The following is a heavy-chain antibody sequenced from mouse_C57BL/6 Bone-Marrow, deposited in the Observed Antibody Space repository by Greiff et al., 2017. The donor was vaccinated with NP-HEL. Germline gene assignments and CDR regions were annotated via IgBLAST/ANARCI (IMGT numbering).Heavy chain of an antibody. V-gene: IGHV5-4*01. D-gene: IGHD1-1*01. CDR1: GFTFSSYA. J-gene: IGHJ3*01. CDR2: ISDGGSYT. CDR3: ARDYGSRGFAY. Sequence: EVNVVESGGGLVKPGGSLKLSCAASGFTFSSYAMSWVRQTPEKRLEWVATISDGGSYTYYPDNVKGRFTISRDNAKNNLYLQMSHLKSEDTAMYYCARDYGSRGFAYWGQGTLVTVSA.